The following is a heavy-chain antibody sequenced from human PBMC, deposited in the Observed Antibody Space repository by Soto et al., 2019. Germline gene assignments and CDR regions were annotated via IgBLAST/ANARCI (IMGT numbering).Heavy chain of an antibody. V-gene: IGHV1-3*01. D-gene: IGHD2-2*01. CDR2: INAGNGNT. CDR3: AVNPSQSPLH. CDR1: VYTFTSYV. J-gene: IGHJ4*02. Sequence: ALVKLSCKAAVYTFTSYVVHWVRQAPGQRLEWMGWINAGNGNTKYSQKFQGRVTITRDTSASTAYMELSSLRSEDTAVYYCAVNPSQSPLHWGQGTLVTVSS.